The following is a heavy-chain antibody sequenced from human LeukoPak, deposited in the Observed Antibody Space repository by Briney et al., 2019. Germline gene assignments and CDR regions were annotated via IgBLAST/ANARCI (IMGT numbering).Heavy chain of an antibody. J-gene: IGHJ5*02. CDR1: GGFISSYY. CDR3: ARFKAWFDP. Sequence: SETQSLTCTVSGGFISSYYGSWTRHPPGKGLEWLGYIYYSGSTIYHPSLKRRFPISVDTSKNQFSLKLSSVTAADTAVYYCARFKAWFDPWGQGTLVTVYS. V-gene: IGHV4-59*01. CDR2: IYYSGST.